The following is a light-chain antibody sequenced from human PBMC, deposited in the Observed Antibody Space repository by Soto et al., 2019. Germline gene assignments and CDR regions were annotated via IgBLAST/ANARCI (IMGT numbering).Light chain of an antibody. Sequence: DIQMTQSPSSLSASVGDRVTITCRASQSITSYLNWYQQKPGKAPQLLIYGASYLQIGVPSRFSGSGSGTDFTLTISSLQPEDFATYYCQQSYSTWTFGQGTKVEIK. CDR2: GAS. CDR3: QQSYSTWT. V-gene: IGKV1-39*01. CDR1: QSITSY. J-gene: IGKJ1*01.